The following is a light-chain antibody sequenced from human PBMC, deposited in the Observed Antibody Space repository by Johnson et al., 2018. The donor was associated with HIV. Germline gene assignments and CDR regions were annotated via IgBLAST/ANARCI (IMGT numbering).Light chain of an antibody. CDR1: SSNIRNNY. CDR2: ENN. J-gene: IGLJ1*01. V-gene: IGLV1-51*02. CDR3: GTWDSSLSAGV. Sequence: QSVLTQPPSVSAAPGQKVTISCSGTSSNIRNNYVSWYQQLPGTAPKLLIYENNKRPSGIPDRFSGSKSGTSATLAITGLQTGDEADYYCGTWDSSLSAGVFGTGTNVPVL.